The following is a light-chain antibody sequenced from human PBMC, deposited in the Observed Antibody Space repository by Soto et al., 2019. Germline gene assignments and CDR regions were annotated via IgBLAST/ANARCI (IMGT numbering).Light chain of an antibody. V-gene: IGKV3-20*01. J-gene: IGKJ4*01. CDR2: GAS. Sequence: EIVLTQSPGTLSLSPGERATLSCRASQSVSSSYLAWYQQKPGQAPRLLIYGASSRATGIPDRFSGSGSGTDFTLTISRLEPKDFAVYYCQQDGSSPLTFGGGTKVEGK. CDR1: QSVSSSY. CDR3: QQDGSSPLT.